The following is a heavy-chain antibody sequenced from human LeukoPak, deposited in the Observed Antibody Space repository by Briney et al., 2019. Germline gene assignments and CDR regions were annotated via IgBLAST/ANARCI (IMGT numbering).Heavy chain of an antibody. D-gene: IGHD3-3*01. CDR2: IIPIFGTA. J-gene: IGHJ4*02. V-gene: IGHV1-69*01. CDR3: ARDERILEWLLSNY. Sequence: SVKVSCKASGGTFSSYAISWVRQAPGQGLEWMGGIIPIFGTANYAQKFQGRVTITADESTSTAYMELSSLRSEDTAVYYCARDERILEWLLSNYWGQGTLVTVSS. CDR1: GGTFSSYA.